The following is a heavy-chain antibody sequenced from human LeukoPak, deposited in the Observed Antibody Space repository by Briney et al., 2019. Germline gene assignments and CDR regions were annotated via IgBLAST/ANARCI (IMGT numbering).Heavy chain of an antibody. D-gene: IGHD2-8*02. CDR1: GYTFTSYY. V-gene: IGHV1-46*01. J-gene: IGHJ4*02. Sequence: ASVKVSCKASGYTFTSYYMHWVRQAPGQGLEWMGIINPSGGSTSYAQDFQGRVPMTRDTSTSTVYMELSSLRSEDTAGYYCSTLAGGSFDYWGQGTLVTVSS. CDR3: STLAGGSFDY. CDR2: INPSGGST.